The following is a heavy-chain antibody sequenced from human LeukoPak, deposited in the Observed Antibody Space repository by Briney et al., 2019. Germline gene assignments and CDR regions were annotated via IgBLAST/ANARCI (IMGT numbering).Heavy chain of an antibody. J-gene: IGHJ4*02. CDR1: GFTFSSYG. CDR3: ARGYCSGGSCYDPEFDY. Sequence: GGSLRLSCAASGFTFSSYGMHWVRQAPGRGLEWVSYISSSSSTIYYADSVKGRFTISRDNAKNSLYLQMNSLRAEDTAVYYCARGYCSGGSCYDPEFDYWGQGTLVTVSS. V-gene: IGHV3-48*01. D-gene: IGHD2-15*01. CDR2: ISSSSSTI.